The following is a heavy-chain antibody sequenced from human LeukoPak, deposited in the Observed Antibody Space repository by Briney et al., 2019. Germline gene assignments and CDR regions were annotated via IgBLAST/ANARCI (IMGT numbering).Heavy chain of an antibody. CDR2: IYNTGST. Sequence: SETLSLTCTVSGGSTSGYYWSWIRQPPGKGLEWIGYIYNTGSTNYNPSLKSRVIISVDTSKNQFSLKLASVTAADTAVYYCARGSDDYYYYYYMDVWGKGTTVTVSS. CDR3: ARGSDDYYYYYYMDV. CDR1: GGSTSGYY. V-gene: IGHV4-59*01. J-gene: IGHJ6*03.